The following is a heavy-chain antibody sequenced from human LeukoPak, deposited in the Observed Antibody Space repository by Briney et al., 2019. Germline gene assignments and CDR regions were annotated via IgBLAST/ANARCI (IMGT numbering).Heavy chain of an antibody. CDR3: AVAYYYGSGDAFDI. J-gene: IGHJ3*02. D-gene: IGHD3-10*01. CDR2: ISGSTTYI. V-gene: IGHV3-21*01. CDR1: GFTFSSYT. Sequence: PGESLRLSCAASGFTFSSYTMNWVRQAPGKGLEWVSSISGSTTYIYYADSVKGRFTISRDNAQNSLYLQMNSLRAEDTAVYYCAVAYYYGSGDAFDIWGQGTKVTVSS.